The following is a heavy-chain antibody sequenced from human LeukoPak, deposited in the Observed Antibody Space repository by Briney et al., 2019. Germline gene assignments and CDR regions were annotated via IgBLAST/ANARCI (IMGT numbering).Heavy chain of an antibody. CDR1: GYTFTGYY. D-gene: IGHD6-13*01. Sequence: GASVKVSCKASGYTFTGYYMHWVRQAPGQGLEWMGWMNPNSGNTGYAQKFQGRVTMTRNTSISTAYMELSSLRSEDTAVYYCARSRKTLRQYYFDYWGQGTLVTVSS. V-gene: IGHV1-8*02. CDR2: MNPNSGNT. J-gene: IGHJ4*02. CDR3: ARSRKTLRQYYFDY.